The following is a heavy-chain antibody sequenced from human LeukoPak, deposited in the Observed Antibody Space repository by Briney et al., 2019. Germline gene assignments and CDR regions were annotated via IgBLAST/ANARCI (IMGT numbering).Heavy chain of an antibody. D-gene: IGHD3-10*01. CDR2: IYYSGST. J-gene: IGHJ3*02. CDR3: ARMPITMVRGVIKGAFDI. Sequence: PSETLSLTCTVSGGSISSYYWSWIRQPPGKGLEWIGYIYYSGSTNYNPSLKSRVTISVNTSKNQFSLKLSSVTAADTAVYYCARMPITMVRGVIKGAFDIWGQGTMVTVSS. CDR1: GGSISSYY. V-gene: IGHV4-59*01.